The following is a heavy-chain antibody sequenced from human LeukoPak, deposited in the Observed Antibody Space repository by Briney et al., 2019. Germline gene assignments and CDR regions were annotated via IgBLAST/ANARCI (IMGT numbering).Heavy chain of an antibody. D-gene: IGHD3-22*01. CDR2: IYGGGST. Sequence: TGGSLRLSCAASGFTVSSNYMSWVRQAPGKGLEWVSVIYGGGSTYYADSVKGRFTISRDNSKNTLYLQMNSLRAEDTAVYYCARDSAAPVDSSGYYYLSYADYWGQGTLVTVSS. CDR3: ARDSAAPVDSSGYYYLSYADY. J-gene: IGHJ4*02. V-gene: IGHV3-66*01. CDR1: GFTVSSNY.